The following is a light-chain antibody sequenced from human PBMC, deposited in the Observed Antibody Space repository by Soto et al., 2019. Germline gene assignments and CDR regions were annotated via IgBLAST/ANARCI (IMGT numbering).Light chain of an antibody. CDR3: TSYAGGNNV. CDR1: SSDVGGYNY. Sequence: QSALTQPASASGSPGQSVTISCTGTSSDVGGYNYVSWYQQHPGKVPKLMVYEVNTRPSGVPDRFSGSKSGNTASLTVSGLQAEDEADYYCTSYAGGNNVFGTGTKLTVL. J-gene: IGLJ1*01. CDR2: EVN. V-gene: IGLV2-8*01.